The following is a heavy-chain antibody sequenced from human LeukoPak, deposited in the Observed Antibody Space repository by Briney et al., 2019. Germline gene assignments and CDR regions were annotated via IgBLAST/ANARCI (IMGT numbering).Heavy chain of an antibody. J-gene: IGHJ4*02. V-gene: IGHV3-66*01. CDR1: GFTVSSNY. Sequence: PGGSLRLSCAASGFTVSSNYMSWVRQAPGKGLEWVSVIYSGGSTYYADSVKGRFTISRDNAKNSLYLQMNSLRAEDTAVYYCARDSEKFIESPAAPFDYWGQGTLVTVSS. CDR3: ARDSEKFIESPAAPFDY. CDR2: IYSGGST.